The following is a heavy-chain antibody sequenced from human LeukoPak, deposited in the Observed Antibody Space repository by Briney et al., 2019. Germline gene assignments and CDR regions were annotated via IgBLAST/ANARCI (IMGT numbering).Heavy chain of an antibody. CDR1: GFTFSSYG. Sequence: GGSLRLSCAASGFTFSSYGMHWVRQAPGKGLEWVAVIWYDGSNKYYADSVKGRFTISRDNSKNTLYLQMNSLRAEDTAVYYCAKAYTIFGVGAFDIWGQGTMVTVSS. CDR2: IWYDGSNK. CDR3: AKAYTIFGVGAFDI. D-gene: IGHD3-3*01. J-gene: IGHJ3*02. V-gene: IGHV3-30*02.